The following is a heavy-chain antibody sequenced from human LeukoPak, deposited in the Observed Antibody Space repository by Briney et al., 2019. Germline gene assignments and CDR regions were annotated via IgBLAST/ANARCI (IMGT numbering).Heavy chain of an antibody. CDR3: ARAARQGFTMIVVPFFYFDL. V-gene: IGHV4-31*03. CDR2: INQSGST. Sequence: SQTLSLTCTVSGGSISSGASDWGWMRQHPKRGLEWVGYINQSGSTYYNPPLGSRVTMSVDTSKNQFSLKLSSVTAADSAVYYCARAARQGFTMIVVPFFYFDLWGRGTLVTVSS. J-gene: IGHJ2*01. CDR1: GGSISSGASD. D-gene: IGHD3-22*01.